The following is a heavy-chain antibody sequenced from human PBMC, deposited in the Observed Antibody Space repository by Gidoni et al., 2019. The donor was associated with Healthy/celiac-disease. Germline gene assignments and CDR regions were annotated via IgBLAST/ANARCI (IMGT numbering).Heavy chain of an antibody. D-gene: IGHD3-10*01. CDR1: GGSISSSSYY. V-gene: IGHV4-39*01. Sequence: QLQLQESGPGLVKPSETLSLTCTVSGGSISSSSYYWGWIRQPPGKGLEWIGSIYYSGSTYYNPSLKSRVTISVDTSKNQFSLKLSSVTAADTAVYYCARQRRITMVRGVISYFDYWGQGTLDTVSS. J-gene: IGHJ4*02. CDR3: ARQRRITMVRGVISYFDY. CDR2: IYYSGST.